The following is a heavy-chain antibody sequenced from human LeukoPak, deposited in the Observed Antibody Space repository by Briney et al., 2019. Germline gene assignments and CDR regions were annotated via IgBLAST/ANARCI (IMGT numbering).Heavy chain of an antibody. Sequence: ASVNVSCKASGYIFTSYGIIGVRQAPGQGLQWMGWISAHNGNTNYAQKLHGRVTMNTDTSTSTVYMELRSLISDDTAVYYCARAQTTLLLDYWGQGTLVTVSS. CDR2: ISAHNGNT. CDR1: GYIFTSYG. J-gene: IGHJ4*02. V-gene: IGHV1-18*01. CDR3: ARAQTTLLLDY. D-gene: IGHD4-11*01.